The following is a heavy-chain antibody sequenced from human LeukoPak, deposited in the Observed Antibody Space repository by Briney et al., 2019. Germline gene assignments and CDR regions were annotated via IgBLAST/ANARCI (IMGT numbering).Heavy chain of an antibody. J-gene: IGHJ4*02. Sequence: GASVRVSCKASGYTFTGYDINWVRQATGQGLEWMGWMNPNTSDTGYAQKFQGRVTMTRNSSIDTAYMELSGLRSEDTAVYYCTRGSLSGSSRDYWGQGTLLTVSS. D-gene: IGHD1-26*01. V-gene: IGHV1-8*01. CDR3: TRGSLSGSSRDY. CDR2: MNPNTSDT. CDR1: GYTFTGYD.